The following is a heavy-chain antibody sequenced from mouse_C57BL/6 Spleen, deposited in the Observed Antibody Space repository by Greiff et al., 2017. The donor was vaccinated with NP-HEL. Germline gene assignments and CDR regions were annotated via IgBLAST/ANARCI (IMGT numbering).Heavy chain of an antibody. CDR3: ARYYSNPYYFDY. Sequence: QVQLQQPGAELVKPGASVKMSCKASGYTFTSYWITWVKQRPGQGLEWIGDIYPGSGSTNYNEKFKSKATLTVDTSSSTAYMQLSSLTSEDSAVYYCARYYSNPYYFDYWGQGTTLTVSS. D-gene: IGHD2-5*01. J-gene: IGHJ2*01. CDR1: GYTFTSYW. CDR2: IYPGSGST. V-gene: IGHV1-55*01.